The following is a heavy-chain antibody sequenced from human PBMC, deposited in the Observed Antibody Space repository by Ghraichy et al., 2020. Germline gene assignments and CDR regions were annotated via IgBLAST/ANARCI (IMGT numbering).Heavy chain of an antibody. V-gene: IGHV4-34*01. CDR1: GGSFSGYY. J-gene: IGHJ4*02. CDR3: ARGTTTVTNFDY. CDR2: INHSGST. Sequence: SETLSLTCAVYGGSFSGYYWSWIRQPPGKGLEWIWEINHSGSTNYNPSLKSRVTISVDTSKNQFSLKLSSVTAADTAVYYCARGTTTVTNFDYWGQGTLVTVSS. D-gene: IGHD4-17*01.